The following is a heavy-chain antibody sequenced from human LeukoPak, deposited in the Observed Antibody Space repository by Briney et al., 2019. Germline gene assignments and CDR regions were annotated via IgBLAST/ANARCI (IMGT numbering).Heavy chain of an antibody. J-gene: IGHJ4*02. Sequence: ASLKVSCTASGYTFTGYYMHWVRQAPGQGLEWMGWINPNSGGTNYAQKFQGRVTMTRDTSISTAYMELSRLRSDDTAVFYCARGELGRDGYNFWDFWGQGTLVTVSS. CDR1: GYTFTGYY. CDR3: ARGELGRDGYNFWDF. V-gene: IGHV1-2*02. D-gene: IGHD5-24*01. CDR2: INPNSGGT.